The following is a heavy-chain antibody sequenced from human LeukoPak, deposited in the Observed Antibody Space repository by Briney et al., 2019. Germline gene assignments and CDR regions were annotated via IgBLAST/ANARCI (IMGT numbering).Heavy chain of an antibody. J-gene: IGHJ4*02. Sequence: SGPTLLKPTPTLTLTFTFSGFSLGTRGVGVGWIRQPPEKGLEWLTLIYWDDDERYSPSLKSRHTITKDTSKNQVVLTMTNMDPVDTATYYCAHRERGYSYGYTFDYWGQGTLVTVSS. D-gene: IGHD5-18*01. CDR2: IYWDDDE. CDR1: GFSLGTRGVG. V-gene: IGHV2-5*02. CDR3: AHRERGYSYGYTFDY.